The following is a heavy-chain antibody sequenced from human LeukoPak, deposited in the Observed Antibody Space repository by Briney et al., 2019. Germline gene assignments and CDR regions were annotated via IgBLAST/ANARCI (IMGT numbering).Heavy chain of an antibody. CDR2: INTNTGNP. CDR1: GYTFTGYY. D-gene: IGHD2-2*01. CDR3: ARDPMGYCSSTSCYPSAFDI. V-gene: IGHV7-4-1*02. Sequence: ASVKVSCKASGYTFTGYYMHWVRQAPGQGLEWMGWINTNTGNPTYAQDFTGRFVFSLDTSVSTAYLQISSLKADDTAVYYCARDPMGYCSSTSCYPSAFDIWGQGTMVTVSS. J-gene: IGHJ3*02.